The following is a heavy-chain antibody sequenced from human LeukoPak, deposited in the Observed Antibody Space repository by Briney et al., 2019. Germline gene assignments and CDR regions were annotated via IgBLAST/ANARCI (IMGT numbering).Heavy chain of an antibody. J-gene: IGHJ5*02. V-gene: IGHV1-2*02. CDR3: ARGLGARGWRNWFDP. D-gene: IGHD1-26*01. CDR2: INPNSGGT. Sequence: GASVKVSCKASGYTITGYYMHWVRQAPGQGLEWMGWINPNSGGTNYAQKFQGRVTMTRDTSISTAYMELSRLRSDDTAVYYCARGLGARGWRNWFDPWGQGTLVTVSS. CDR1: GYTITGYY.